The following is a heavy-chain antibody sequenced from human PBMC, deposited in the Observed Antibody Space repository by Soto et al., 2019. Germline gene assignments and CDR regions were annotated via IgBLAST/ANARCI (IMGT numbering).Heavy chain of an antibody. CDR1: GFTFISYS. CDR2: ISSSSSTI. Sequence: GGSLRLSCAASGFTFISYSMNWVRQAPWKGLEWASYISSSSSTIYYADSVKGRFTISRDNAKNSLYLQMNSLRAEDTAVYYCARDEAVVVPAASGYYYYMDVCGKGTTVTVSS. CDR3: ARDEAVVVPAASGYYYYMDV. J-gene: IGHJ6*03. D-gene: IGHD2-2*01. V-gene: IGHV3-48*01.